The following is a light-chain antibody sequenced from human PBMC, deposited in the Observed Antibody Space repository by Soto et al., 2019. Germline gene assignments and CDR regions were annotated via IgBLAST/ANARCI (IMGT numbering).Light chain of an antibody. V-gene: IGLV1-40*01. CDR3: QSYDSSLSGSYV. CDR1: SSNIGAGYG. Sequence: QSVLTQPPSVSGAPGQRVTISCTGSSSNIGAGYGVHWYQRLPGTAPKVLIYGNNNRPSGVPDRFSGSKSGTSASLAITGLQAEDEADYYCQSYDSSLSGSYVFGTGTKVTVL. CDR2: GNN. J-gene: IGLJ1*01.